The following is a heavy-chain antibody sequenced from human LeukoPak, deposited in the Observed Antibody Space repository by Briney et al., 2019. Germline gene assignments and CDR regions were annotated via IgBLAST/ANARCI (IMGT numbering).Heavy chain of an antibody. CDR1: GYSISSGYY. J-gene: IGHJ4*02. CDR2: IYHSGST. V-gene: IGHV4-38-2*01. CDR3: AGTYYDFWSGYQTSDY. D-gene: IGHD3-3*01. Sequence: PSEALSLTCAVSGYSISSGYYWGWLRQPPGEGLEWIGSIYHSGSTYYNPSLKSRVTISVDTSKNQFSLKLSSVTAADTAVYYCAGTYYDFWSGYQTSDYWGQGTLVTVSS.